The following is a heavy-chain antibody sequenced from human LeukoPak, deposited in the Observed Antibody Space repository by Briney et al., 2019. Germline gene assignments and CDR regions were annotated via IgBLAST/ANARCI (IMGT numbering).Heavy chain of an antibody. CDR1: GYTFTGYY. D-gene: IGHD1-1*01. Sequence: ASVKVSCKASGYTFTGYYMHWVRQAPGQGLEWMGWINPNSGGTNYAQKFQGRVTMTRDTSVSTAYMELNRLRSDDTGVYYCARDTTVITYWFDPWGQGTLVTVSS. V-gene: IGHV1-2*02. CDR2: INPNSGGT. J-gene: IGHJ5*02. CDR3: ARDTTVITYWFDP.